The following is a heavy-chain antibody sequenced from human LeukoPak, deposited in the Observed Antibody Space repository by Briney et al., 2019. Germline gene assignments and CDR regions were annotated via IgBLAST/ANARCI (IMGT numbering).Heavy chain of an antibody. CDR3: ARGSTSDWPLDH. D-gene: IGHD2-2*01. CDR2: IIPIFGTA. J-gene: IGHJ4*02. CDR1: GGTFSSYA. Sequence: GASVKVSCKASGGTFSSYAISWVRQAPGQGLEWMGGIIPIFGTANYAQKFQGRVTITADESTSTAYMELSSLRSEDTAMYYCARGSTSDWPLDHWGQETLVTISS. V-gene: IGHV1-69*13.